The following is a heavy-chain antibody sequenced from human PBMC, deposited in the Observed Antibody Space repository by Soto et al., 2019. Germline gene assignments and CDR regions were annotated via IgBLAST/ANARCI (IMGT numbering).Heavy chain of an antibody. D-gene: IGHD3-3*01. J-gene: IGHJ6*01. CDR1: GYTLTSYG. Sequence: VKVSCKASGYTLTSYGIGWVRQAPGQGLEWMGWISAYNGNTNYAQKHQVRVTMTTDTSTSTAYMELRSLRSDDTAAYCCAREPYYDFWSGYHHVADHYGMDVWGKGNRVTVSS. CDR2: ISAYNGNT. CDR3: AREPYYDFWSGYHHVADHYGMDV. V-gene: IGHV1-18*04.